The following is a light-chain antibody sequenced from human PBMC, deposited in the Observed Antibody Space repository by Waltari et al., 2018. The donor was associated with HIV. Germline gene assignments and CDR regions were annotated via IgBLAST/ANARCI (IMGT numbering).Light chain of an antibody. CDR2: WAS. Sequence: DMVMTQSPQSLALALGERATSNGKSSQSILYRSKNENFLAWYQQKPGQSPKLVIYWASTRGSGVPDRFSGSGSGTDFTLTINSLQSEDVAVYFCQQYYSTPPTFGQGTRVEI. CDR3: QQYYSTPPT. V-gene: IGKV4-1*01. J-gene: IGKJ1*01. CDR1: QSILYRSKNENF.